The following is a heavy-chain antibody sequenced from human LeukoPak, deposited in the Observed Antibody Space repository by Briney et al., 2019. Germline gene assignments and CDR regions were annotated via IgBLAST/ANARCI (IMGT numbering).Heavy chain of an antibody. J-gene: IGHJ4*02. CDR2: ISGSGGST. V-gene: IGHV3-23*01. CDR3: AKTNSRVVPAAIWDY. D-gene: IGHD2-2*01. CDR1: GFTFSSHS. Sequence: GGSLRLSCAASGFTFSSHSMNWVRQAPGKGLEWVSAISGSGGSTYYADSVKGRFTISRDNSKNTLYLQMNSLRAEDTAVYYCAKTNSRVVPAAIWDYWGQGTLVTVSS.